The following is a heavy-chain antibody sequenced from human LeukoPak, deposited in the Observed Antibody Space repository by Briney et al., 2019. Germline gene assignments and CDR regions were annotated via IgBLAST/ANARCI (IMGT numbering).Heavy chain of an antibody. J-gene: IGHJ4*02. CDR2: ISSSGSTI. D-gene: IGHD6-13*01. CDR3: ITYSSNSRPTPRFDY. CDR1: GFTFSDYY. Sequence: GGSLRLSCAASGFTFSDYYMSWIRQAPGKGLEWVSYISSSGSTIYYADSVKGRFTISRDNAKNSLYLQMNSRRTEDTAVYYCITYSSNSRPTPRFDYWGQGTLVTVSS. V-gene: IGHV3-11*01.